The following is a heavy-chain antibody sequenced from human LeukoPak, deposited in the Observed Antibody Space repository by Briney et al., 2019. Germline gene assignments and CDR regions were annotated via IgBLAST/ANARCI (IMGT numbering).Heavy chain of an antibody. J-gene: IGHJ4*02. Sequence: GGSLTLSCAPSGFTFSIYRMNWVRRAPGKGLVGVTSIRKSSSHILYTDSVKGRYPLSRHNAEHSLYLQIKSERPEDSAVYFCARGDIWTGYYPHDYWGQGTLVTVSS. D-gene: IGHD3-9*01. CDR2: IRKSSSHI. CDR3: ARGDIWTGYYPHDY. CDR1: GFTFSIYR. V-gene: IGHV3-21*01.